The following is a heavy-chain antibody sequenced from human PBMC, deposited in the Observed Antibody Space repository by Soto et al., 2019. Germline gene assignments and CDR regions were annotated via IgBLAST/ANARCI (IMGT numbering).Heavy chain of an antibody. CDR1: GGSITSSEYY. CDR2: IYYSGNT. D-gene: IGHD3-16*01. Sequence: PSETLSLTCTVSGGSITSSEYYWAWIRQPPGKGLQFVGTIYYSGNTDYNPSLKSRLAISIDTSKNQFSLKLSSVTAADTAVYFCAREGGESSDGLYYFDSWGQGSLVTVSS. CDR3: AREGGESSDGLYYFDS. J-gene: IGHJ4*02. V-gene: IGHV4-39*07.